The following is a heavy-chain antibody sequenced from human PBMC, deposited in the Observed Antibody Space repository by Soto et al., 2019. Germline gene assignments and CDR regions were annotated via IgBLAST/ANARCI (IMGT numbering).Heavy chain of an antibody. J-gene: IGHJ5*02. CDR2: ISSSSTTK. CDR1: GFTFSSYS. Sequence: PGGSLRLSCAASGFTFSSYSMNWVRQAPGKGLEWVSYISSSSTTKYYADPVKGRFTISRDNAKNSLYLQMNSLRAEDTAVYYCLIYCSSTTCRGFDPWGQGSLVTVSS. D-gene: IGHD2-2*01. CDR3: LIYCSSTTCRGFDP. V-gene: IGHV3-48*01.